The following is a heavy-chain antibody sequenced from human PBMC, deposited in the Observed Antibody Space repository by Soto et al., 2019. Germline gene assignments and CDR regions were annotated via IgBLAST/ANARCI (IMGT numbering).Heavy chain of an antibody. CDR2: FDPEDGET. V-gene: IGHV1-24*01. J-gene: IGHJ4*02. Sequence: ASVKVSCKVSGYTLTELSMHWVRQAPGKGLEWMGGFDPEDGETIYAQKFQGRVTMTEDTSTDTAYMELSSLRSEDTAVYYCATDQSKPDYGGYVRFDYWGQGTLVTVSS. CDR1: GYTLTELS. D-gene: IGHD4-17*01. CDR3: ATDQSKPDYGGYVRFDY.